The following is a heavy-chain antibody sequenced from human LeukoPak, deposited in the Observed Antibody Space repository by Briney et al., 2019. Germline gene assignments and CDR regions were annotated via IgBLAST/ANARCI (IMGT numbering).Heavy chain of an antibody. D-gene: IGHD2-2*01. CDR1: GFTFSSYA. J-gene: IGHJ4*02. CDR3: ARASAGLVVVPAANDY. V-gene: IGHV3-64*01. CDR2: ISSNGGST. Sequence: PGGSLRLTCAASGFTFSSYAMHWVSQAPGKGLEYVTAISSNGGSTYYANSVKGRFTISRDNSKNTLYLQMGSLRAEDMAVYYCARASAGLVVVPAANDYWGQGTLVTVSS.